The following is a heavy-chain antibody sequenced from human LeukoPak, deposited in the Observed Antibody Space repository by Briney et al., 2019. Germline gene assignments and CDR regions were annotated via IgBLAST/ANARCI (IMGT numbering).Heavy chain of an antibody. V-gene: IGHV3-74*01. CDR2: IVNDGSTT. J-gene: IGHJ4*02. D-gene: IGHD2-15*01. CDR1: GFAFSGYW. CDR3: ARGAGWYCSAGSCYVGYFDY. Sequence: GGSLRLSCAASGFAFSGYWMHWVRQAPGEGLVWVSRIVNDGSTTSHADSVKGRFTISRDNAKNTLYLQINSLRAEDTAVYYCARGAGWYCSAGSCYVGYFDYWGQGALVTVSS.